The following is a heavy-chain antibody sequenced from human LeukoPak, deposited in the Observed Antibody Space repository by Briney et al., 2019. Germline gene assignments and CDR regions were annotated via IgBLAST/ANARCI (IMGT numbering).Heavy chain of an antibody. D-gene: IGHD3-22*01. CDR1: GGTFSSYA. CDR3: ARASYYYDSSGYYSGYYYYYMDV. J-gene: IGHJ6*03. Sequence: SVKVPCKASGGTFSSYAISWVRQAPGQGLEWMGGIIPIFGTANYAQKFQGRVTITADKSTSTAYMELSSLRSEDTAVYYCARASYYYDSSGYYSGYYYYYMDVWGKGTTVTVSS. V-gene: IGHV1-69*06. CDR2: IIPIFGTA.